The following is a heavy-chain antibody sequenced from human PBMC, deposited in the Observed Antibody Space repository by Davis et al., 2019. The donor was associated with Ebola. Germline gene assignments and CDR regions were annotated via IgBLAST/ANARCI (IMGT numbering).Heavy chain of an antibody. CDR2: IIYMFGTT. V-gene: IGHV1-69*06. CDR1: GGTLINYG. J-gene: IGHJ6*02. D-gene: IGHD6-13*01. CDR3: AREQQLAAYYHGMDV. Sequence: SVKVSCKAYGGTLINYGVSWVRQAPGQGPEWMGGIIYMFGTTNYAQRFQGSVTITADKSTSTVYMELSSLRSEDTAVYYCAREQQLAAYYHGMDVWGQGTTVTVSS.